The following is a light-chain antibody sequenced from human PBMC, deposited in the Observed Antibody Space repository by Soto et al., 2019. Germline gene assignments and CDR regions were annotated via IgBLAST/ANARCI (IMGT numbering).Light chain of an antibody. CDR3: SSYTSTVTLVV. CDR1: SSDIGDYNY. Sequence: QSALTQPASVSASPGQSITISCTGTSSDIGDYNYVSWYQQRPGEAPKLILYEVENRPSGISDRVSGSKSGNKASLTISWLRNEDEADYYCSSYTSTVTLVVFCGGTKLTFL. CDR2: EVE. V-gene: IGLV2-14*03. J-gene: IGLJ2*01.